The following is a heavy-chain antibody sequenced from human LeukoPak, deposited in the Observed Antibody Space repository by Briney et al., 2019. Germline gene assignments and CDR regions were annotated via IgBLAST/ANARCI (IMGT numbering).Heavy chain of an antibody. CDR2: IYSGGST. J-gene: IGHJ4*02. Sequence: GGSLRLSCAASGFTVSSNFMSWVRQAPGKGLEWVSFIYSGGSTYSADSVKGRFTISRDNSKNTLYLQMNSLRAEDTAVYYCARRYGSGWYDYWGQGTLVTVSS. CDR1: GFTVSSNF. V-gene: IGHV3-53*01. CDR3: ARRYGSGWYDY. D-gene: IGHD6-19*01.